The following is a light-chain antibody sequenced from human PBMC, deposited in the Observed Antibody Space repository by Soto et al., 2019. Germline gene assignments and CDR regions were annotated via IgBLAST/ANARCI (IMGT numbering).Light chain of an antibody. CDR2: GAS. CDR1: QSVRSTF. J-gene: IGKJ1*01. CDR3: QQYGSALQT. Sequence: EIVLTQSPGTLSLSPGERVTLSCRASQSVRSTFLAWYQQRPGQAPMLLISGASSRATGIPDRFSGSGSGTDFTLIISRLEPEDCAVYYCQQYGSALQTFGQGTKVEIK. V-gene: IGKV3-20*01.